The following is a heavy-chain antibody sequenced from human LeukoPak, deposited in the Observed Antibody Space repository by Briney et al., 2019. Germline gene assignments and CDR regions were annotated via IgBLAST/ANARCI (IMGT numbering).Heavy chain of an antibody. CDR1: GVSISSYY. CDR2: IYYSGST. D-gene: IGHD3-22*01. Sequence: SETLSLTCTVSGVSISSYYWSWIRQPPGKGLEWIGYIYYSGSTYYNPSLKSRVTISVDTSKNQFSLKLSSVTAADTAVYYCVRDHYYNSSGYTFGYWGQGTLVTVSS. CDR3: VRDHYYNSSGYTFGY. V-gene: IGHV4-59*01. J-gene: IGHJ4*02.